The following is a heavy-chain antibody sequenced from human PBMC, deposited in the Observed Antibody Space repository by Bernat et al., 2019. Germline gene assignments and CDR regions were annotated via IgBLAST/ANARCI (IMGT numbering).Heavy chain of an antibody. CDR2: IYFPGST. CDR1: GAYINGFY. Sequence: QVQLQESGPGLVKPSETLSLTCAVSGAYINGFYWTWIRQPPGKGLEWIGYIYFPGSTNHNPSLSSRVTMSVDTSKNLFSLNLTSVTPADSAVYYCARGTSEFDYWGQGVLVTVSS. CDR3: ARGTSEFDY. V-gene: IGHV4-59*01. J-gene: IGHJ4*02.